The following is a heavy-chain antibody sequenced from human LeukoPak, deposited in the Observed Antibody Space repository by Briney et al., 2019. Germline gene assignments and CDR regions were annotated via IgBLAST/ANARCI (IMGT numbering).Heavy chain of an antibody. CDR2: INHSGST. V-gene: IGHV4-34*01. Sequence: SETLSLTCAVYGGSFSGYYWSWIRQPPGKGLEWIGEINHSGSTNYNPSLKSRVTISVDTSKNQFSLKLSSVTAADTAVYYCARGSPSSGWYTGDCYFDYWGQGTLVTVSS. J-gene: IGHJ4*02. CDR3: ARGSPSSGWYTGDCYFDY. CDR1: GGSFSGYY. D-gene: IGHD6-19*01.